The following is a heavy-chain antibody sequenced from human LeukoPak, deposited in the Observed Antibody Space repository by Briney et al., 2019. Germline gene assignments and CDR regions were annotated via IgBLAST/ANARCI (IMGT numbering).Heavy chain of an antibody. D-gene: IGHD5-12*01. Sequence: GSVKVSCKASGYTFSSYGISWVRQAPGQGLEWMGWISIYNTNTNYAQNLQGRVTMTTDTSTSTAYMELRSLGSDDTAVYYCARVDIVATPDYWGQGTLVTVSS. CDR1: GYTFSSYG. J-gene: IGHJ4*02. V-gene: IGHV1-18*01. CDR2: ISIYNTNT. CDR3: ARVDIVATPDY.